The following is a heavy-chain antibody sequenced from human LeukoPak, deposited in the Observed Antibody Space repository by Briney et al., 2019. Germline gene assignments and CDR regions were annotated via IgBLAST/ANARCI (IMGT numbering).Heavy chain of an antibody. CDR3: VTQYYYNSGSYHHFDY. J-gene: IGHJ4*02. D-gene: IGHD3-22*01. CDR1: GFTFSSYA. Sequence: GGSLRLSCAASGFTFSSYAMSWVRQAPGKGLEWVSSISDSGGSTYYADSVKGRFTISRDNSKNTLYLQMNSLRAEDTAVYYCVTQYYYNSGSYHHFDYWGQGTLVTVSS. CDR2: ISDSGGST. V-gene: IGHV3-23*01.